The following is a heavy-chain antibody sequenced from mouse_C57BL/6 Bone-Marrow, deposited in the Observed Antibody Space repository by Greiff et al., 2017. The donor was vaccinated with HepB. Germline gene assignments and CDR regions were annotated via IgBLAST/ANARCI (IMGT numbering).Heavy chain of an antibody. CDR3: VRSANWDEYYAMDY. Sequence: EVQLVESGGGLVQPKGSLKLSCAASGFTFNTYAMHWVRQAPGKGLEWVARIRSKSSNYATYYADSVKDRFTISRDDSQSMLYLQMNNLKTEDTAMYYCVRSANWDEYYAMDYWGQGTSVTVSS. CDR2: IRSKSSNYAT. V-gene: IGHV10-3*01. CDR1: GFTFNTYA. D-gene: IGHD4-1*01. J-gene: IGHJ4*01.